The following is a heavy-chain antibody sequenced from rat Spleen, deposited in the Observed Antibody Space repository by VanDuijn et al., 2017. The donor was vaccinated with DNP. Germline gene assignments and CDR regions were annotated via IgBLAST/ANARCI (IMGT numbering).Heavy chain of an antibody. D-gene: IGHD1-11*01. CDR3: ARHYGGYSYYWYFDF. Sequence: EVQLVESGGGLVHPGGSLKLSCAASGFIFSDYYMAWVRQAPRKGLEWVAAISYEGRSTYYGDSVKGRFTISRDNAKSTLYLQMDSLRSEDTATYYCARHYGGYSYYWYFDFWGQGTMVTVSS. J-gene: IGHJ1*01. V-gene: IGHV5-22*01. CDR1: GFIFSDYY. CDR2: ISYEGRST.